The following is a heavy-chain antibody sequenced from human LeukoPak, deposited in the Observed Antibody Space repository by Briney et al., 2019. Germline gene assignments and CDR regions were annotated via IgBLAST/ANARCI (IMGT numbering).Heavy chain of an antibody. V-gene: IGHV3-33*01. CDR3: ARATMTTVLNWIDP. CDR2: IWYDGSNR. J-gene: IGHJ5*02. CDR1: GFTLRSYG. D-gene: IGHD4-17*01. Sequence: GGSLRLSCAASGFTLRSYGMHWVRQAPGKGLEWVAVIWYDGSNRYYADSVKGRFTISRDNSKNMLYLQMNSLRAEDTALYYCARATMTTVLNWIDPWGQGTLVTVSS.